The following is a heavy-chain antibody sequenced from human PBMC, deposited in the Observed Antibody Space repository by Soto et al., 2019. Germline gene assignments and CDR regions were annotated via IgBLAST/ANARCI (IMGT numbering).Heavy chain of an antibody. CDR2: MNPNIGNI. D-gene: IGHD2-2*01. Sequence: GASVKVSCKASGYTFTSYDINWVRQATGQGLEWMGWMNPNIGNIGYAQKFQGRVTMTRNTSISTANMELSSLRSEDTAVYYCARGRGYCISTSCLGYGMDVWGQGTTVTVSS. CDR3: ARGRGYCISTSCLGYGMDV. J-gene: IGHJ6*02. CDR1: GYTFTSYD. V-gene: IGHV1-8*01.